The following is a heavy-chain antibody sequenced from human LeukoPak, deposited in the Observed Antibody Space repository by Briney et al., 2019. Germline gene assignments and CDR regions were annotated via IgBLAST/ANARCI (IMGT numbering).Heavy chain of an antibody. D-gene: IGHD3-9*01. J-gene: IGHJ4*02. CDR1: GFTFSSYA. CDR2: ISGSGGST. V-gene: IGHV3-23*01. CDR3: AKASGGILTGYFDY. Sequence: GGSLRLSCAASGFTFSSYAMSWVRQAPGKGLEWVSAISGSGGSTYYADSVKGRFTISRDNSKNTLYLQTNSLRAEDTAVYYCAKASGGILTGYFDYWGQGTLVTVSS.